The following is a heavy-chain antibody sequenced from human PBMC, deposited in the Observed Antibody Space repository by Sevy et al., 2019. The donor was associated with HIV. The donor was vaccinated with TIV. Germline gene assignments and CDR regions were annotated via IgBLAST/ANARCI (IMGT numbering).Heavy chain of an antibody. D-gene: IGHD6-19*01. J-gene: IGHJ3*02. CDR1: GFTFSSYE. CDR3: ARDRRASGWWFDAFDI. CDR2: ISSGGSKI. V-gene: IGHV3-48*03. Sequence: GGSLRLSCVASGFTFSSYEMNWVRQAPGKGLEWVSYISSGGSKIYYADSVKGRFTMSRDNAKNSLYLQMSRLGAEDTAIYYCARDRRASGWWFDAFDIWGLGTMVTVSS.